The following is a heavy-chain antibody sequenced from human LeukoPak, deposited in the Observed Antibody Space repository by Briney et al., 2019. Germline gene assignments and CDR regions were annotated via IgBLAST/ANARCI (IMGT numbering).Heavy chain of an antibody. Sequence: GGSLRLSCAASGFTFSDYYMSWIRQAPGKGLEWVSYISSSGSTIYYADSVKGRFTISRDNAKNSLYLQMNSLRAEDTAVYYCARVPPDVWGSISSHCCYYGMDVWGXGSTVT. J-gene: IGHJ6*02. CDR3: ARVPPDVWGSISSHCCYYGMDV. CDR2: ISSSGSTI. D-gene: IGHD6-13*01. V-gene: IGHV3-11*01. CDR1: GFTFSDYY.